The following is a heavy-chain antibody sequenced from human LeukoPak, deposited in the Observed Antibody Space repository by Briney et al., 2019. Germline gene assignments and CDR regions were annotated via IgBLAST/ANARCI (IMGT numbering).Heavy chain of an antibody. CDR2: INPNSGGT. CDR3: ARDLQWLVPSSYFDY. CDR1: GYTFTGYY. V-gene: IGHV1-2*02. Sequence: ASVKVSCKASGYTFTGYYMHWVRQAPGQGLEWMGWINPNSGGTNYAQKFQGGVTMTRDTSISTAYMELSRLRSDDTAVYYCARDLQWLVPSSYFDYWGQGTLVTVSS. D-gene: IGHD6-19*01. J-gene: IGHJ4*02.